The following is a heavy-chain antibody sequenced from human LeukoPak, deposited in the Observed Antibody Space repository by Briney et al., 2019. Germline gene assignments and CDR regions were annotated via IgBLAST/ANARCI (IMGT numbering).Heavy chain of an antibody. Sequence: GGSLRLSCAASGFTFSSYAMSWVRQAPGKGLAWVSAISGSGGSTYYADSVKGRFTISRDNSKNTLYLQMNSLRAEDTAVYYCANPVPYYYGSGSYYKHADYWGQGTLVTVSS. CDR2: ISGSGGST. CDR1: GFTFSSYA. CDR3: ANPVPYYYGSGSYYKHADY. V-gene: IGHV3-23*01. J-gene: IGHJ4*02. D-gene: IGHD3-10*01.